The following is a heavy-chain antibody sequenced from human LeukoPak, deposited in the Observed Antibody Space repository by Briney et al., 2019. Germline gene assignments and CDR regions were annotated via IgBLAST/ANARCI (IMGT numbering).Heavy chain of an antibody. CDR2: ISAGGDLT. CDR1: GFIFKDFP. D-gene: IGHD3-22*01. Sequence: GGSLRLSCAVSGFIFKDFPMTWVRQAPGKGLEWLSGISAGGDLTFHADSLKGRFTISRDNYKNTLYLQMDSLRAEDTAVYYCARGGRVGGYYDYWGQGTLVTVSS. J-gene: IGHJ4*02. V-gene: IGHV3-23*01. CDR3: ARGGRVGGYYDY.